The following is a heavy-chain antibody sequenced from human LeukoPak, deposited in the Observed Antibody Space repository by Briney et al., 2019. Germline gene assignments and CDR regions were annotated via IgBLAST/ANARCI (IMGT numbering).Heavy chain of an antibody. Sequence: ASVKVSCKASGYTFTGYYMHWVRQAPGQGLEWMGWINPNSGGTNYAQKFQGRVTMTRDTSISTAYMEPSRLRSDDTAVYYCARRRAAPGHYYYYYGMDVWGQGTTVTVSS. V-gene: IGHV1-2*02. CDR3: ARRRAAPGHYYYYYGMDV. CDR1: GYTFTGYY. J-gene: IGHJ6*02. D-gene: IGHD6-6*01. CDR2: INPNSGGT.